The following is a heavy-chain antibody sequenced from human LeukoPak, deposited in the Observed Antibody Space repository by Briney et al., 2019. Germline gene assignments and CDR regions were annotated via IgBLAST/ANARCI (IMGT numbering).Heavy chain of an antibody. CDR1: GDSVSSNSVT. V-gene: IGHV6-1*01. J-gene: IGHJ4*02. CDR2: TYYRSKWYN. D-gene: IGHD6-13*01. CDR3: ARGSSSNSWYFDY. Sequence: SQTLSLTCAISGDSVSSNSVTWTWIRQSPSRGLEWLGRTYYRSKWYNDYAVSVKSRIIINPDTSRNQFSLQLNSVTPEDTAVYYCARGSSSNSWYFDYWGQGTLVTVSS.